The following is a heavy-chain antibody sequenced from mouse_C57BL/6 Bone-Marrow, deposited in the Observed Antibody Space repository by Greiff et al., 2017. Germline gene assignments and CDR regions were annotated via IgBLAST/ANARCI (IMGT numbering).Heavy chain of an antibody. D-gene: IGHD1-1*01. Sequence: QVQLQQSGAELMKPGASVKLSCKATGYTFTGYWIEWVKQRPGHGLEWIGEILPGSGSTNYNEKFKGKATFTADTSSNTAYMQLSSLTTEDSAIYYCAREMGRGLLLRDYAMDYWGQGTSVTVSS. V-gene: IGHV1-9*01. CDR3: AREMGRGLLLRDYAMDY. CDR2: ILPGSGST. J-gene: IGHJ4*01. CDR1: GYTFTGYW.